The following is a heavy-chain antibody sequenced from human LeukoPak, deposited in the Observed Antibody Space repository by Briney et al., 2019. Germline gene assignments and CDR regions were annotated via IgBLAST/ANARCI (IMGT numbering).Heavy chain of an antibody. D-gene: IGHD5-12*01. CDR3: ARGPSGYHNT. V-gene: IGHV3-48*01. CDR2: ISSSGSTI. J-gene: IGHJ4*02. CDR1: RFTFSSYG. Sequence: GGSLRLSCAASRFTFSSYGMHWVRQAPGKGLEWVSYISSSGSTIYYADSVKGRFTISRDNSKNTLYLQMNSLRAEDTAVYYCARGPSGYHNTGGQGTLVTVSS.